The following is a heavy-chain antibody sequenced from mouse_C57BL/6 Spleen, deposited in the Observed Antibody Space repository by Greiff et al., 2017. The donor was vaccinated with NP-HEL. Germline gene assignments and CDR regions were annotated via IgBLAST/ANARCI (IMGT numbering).Heavy chain of an antibody. Sequence: VKLQQPGAELVKPGASVKVSCKASGYTFTSYWMHWVKQRPGQGLEWIGRIHPSDSDTNYNQKFKGKATLTVDKSSSTAYMQLSSLTSEDSAVYYCAMDLYRYAMDYWGQGTSVTVSS. CDR2: IHPSDSDT. J-gene: IGHJ4*01. V-gene: IGHV1-74*01. CDR1: GYTFTSYW. CDR3: AMDLYRYAMDY. D-gene: IGHD2-1*01.